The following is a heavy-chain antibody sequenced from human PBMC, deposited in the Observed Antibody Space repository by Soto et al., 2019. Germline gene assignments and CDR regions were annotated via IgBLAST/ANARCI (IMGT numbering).Heavy chain of an antibody. D-gene: IGHD1-1*01. Sequence: QVQLQQSGPGLVKPSETLSLTCSVSSGPTSSHNWGWIRQTPGRGLEWIGYVNSTGGTSDNPSLKRRVTISADTSTNHISLTLTSVTAADTAVYYCVRQGIGNLHGLVDVWGQGTTVRVSS. CDR2: VNSTGGT. CDR1: SGPTSSHN. J-gene: IGHJ6*02. CDR3: VRQGIGNLHGLVDV. V-gene: IGHV4-59*08.